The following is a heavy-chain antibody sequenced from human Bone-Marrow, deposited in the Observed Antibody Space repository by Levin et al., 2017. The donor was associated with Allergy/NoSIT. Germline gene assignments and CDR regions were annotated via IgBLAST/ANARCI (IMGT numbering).Heavy chain of an antibody. D-gene: IGHD2-8*01. V-gene: IGHV1-2*02. J-gene: IGHJ3*02. CDR2: VNPDSGGT. CDR3: AREMAETAADTFDI. CDR1: RYIFSDNY. Sequence: ASVKVSCKASRYIFSDNYLHWVRQAPGQGLEWMGWVNPDSGGTNYAQKFQGRVTMTTDTSITTAYMDLRSLRADDTAVYYCAREMAETAADTFDIWGQGTLVTVSS.